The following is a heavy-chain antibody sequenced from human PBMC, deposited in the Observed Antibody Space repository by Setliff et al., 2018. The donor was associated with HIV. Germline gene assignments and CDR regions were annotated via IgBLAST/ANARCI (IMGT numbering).Heavy chain of an antibody. J-gene: IGHJ6*03. CDR1: GFTFSSYW. D-gene: IGHD6-13*01. Sequence: GGSLRLSCAASGFTFSSYWMHWVRQAPGKGLVWVSRTNSDGSSTSYADSVKGRFTISRDNAKNTLYLQMNSLRAEDTAVYYCARAGLYSSSWHYYYYYMDVWGKGTTVTVSS. CDR3: ARAGLYSSSWHYYYYYMDV. V-gene: IGHV3-74*01. CDR2: TNSDGSST.